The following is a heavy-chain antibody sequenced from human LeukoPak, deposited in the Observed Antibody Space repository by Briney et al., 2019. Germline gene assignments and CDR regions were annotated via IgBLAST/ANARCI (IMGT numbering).Heavy chain of an antibody. D-gene: IGHD2-2*01. CDR1: GGSISSSSYY. CDR3: SRPQGFQLLDFEY. J-gene: IGHJ4*02. Sequence: PSETLSLTCTVSGGSISSSSYYWGWIRQPPGKGLEWIGSIYYSGSTYYNPSLKRRVAISVDTSDNQFSVMLSSVAAADAAVYCSSRPQGFQLLDFEYWGQGTLVTVSS. V-gene: IGHV4-39*01. CDR2: IYYSGST.